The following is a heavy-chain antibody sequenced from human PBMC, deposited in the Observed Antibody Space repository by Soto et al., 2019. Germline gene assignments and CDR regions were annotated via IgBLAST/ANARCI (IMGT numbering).Heavy chain of an antibody. CDR1: GGSISSYY. CDR3: ARASRRYSYGAYWFDP. Sequence: SETLSLTCTVSGGSISSYYWSWIRQPPGKGLEWIGYIYYSGSTNYNPSLKSRVTISVDTSKNQFSLKLSSVTAADTAVYYCARASRRYSYGAYWFDPWGQGTLVTVS. V-gene: IGHV4-59*08. CDR2: IYYSGST. D-gene: IGHD5-18*01. J-gene: IGHJ5*02.